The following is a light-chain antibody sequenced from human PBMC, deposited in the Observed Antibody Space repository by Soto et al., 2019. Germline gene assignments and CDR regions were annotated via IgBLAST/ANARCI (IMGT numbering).Light chain of an antibody. V-gene: IGKV3-20*01. CDR3: QQYGSSPPRT. J-gene: IGKJ1*01. CDR2: GAS. CDR1: QSVSSSY. Sequence: DIVLPQSPGTLSFSPGERATLSCRASQSVSSSYLAWYQQKPGQAPRLLIYGASSRATGIPDRFSGSGSGTDFTLTISRLEPEDFAVYYCQQYGSSPPRTFGQGTKVDIK.